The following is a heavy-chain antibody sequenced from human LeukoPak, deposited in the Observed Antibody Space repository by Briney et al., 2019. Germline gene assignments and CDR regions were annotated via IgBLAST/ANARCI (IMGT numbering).Heavy chain of an antibody. J-gene: IGHJ4*02. D-gene: IGHD1-1*01. CDR1: GYTFTSYG. CDR2: ISAYNGNT. Sequence: ASVKVSCKASGYTFTSYGISWVRQAPGQGLERMGWISAYNGNTNYAQKLQGRVTMTTDTSTSTAYMELRSLRSDDTAVYYCARAARVRPALENFDYWGQGTLVTVSS. V-gene: IGHV1-18*01. CDR3: ARAARVRPALENFDY.